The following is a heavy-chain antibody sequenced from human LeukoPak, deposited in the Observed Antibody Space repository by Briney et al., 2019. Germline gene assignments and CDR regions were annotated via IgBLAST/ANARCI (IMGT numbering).Heavy chain of an antibody. CDR1: RFTFDDYA. Sequence: PGRSLRLSCAASRFTFDDYAMHWVRQAPGKGLEWVSVIYSGGSTYYADSVKGRFTISRHNSKNTLYLQMNSLRAEDTAVYYCARDSMTTDYGMDVWGQGTTVTVSS. CDR3: ARDSMTTDYGMDV. CDR2: IYSGGST. J-gene: IGHJ6*02. V-gene: IGHV3-53*04. D-gene: IGHD4-11*01.